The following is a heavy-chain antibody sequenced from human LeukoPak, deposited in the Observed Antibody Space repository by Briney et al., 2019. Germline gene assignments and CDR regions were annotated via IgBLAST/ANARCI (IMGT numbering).Heavy chain of an antibody. CDR2: TRNKVNSYTT. Sequence: YPGGSLRLSCAASGFTFSDHYIDWVRQAPGKGLGWVARTRNKVNSYTTAYAASVTGRFTVSRDDSSNSVYLQMNSLKIEDTAVYYCARSMYGEGRRIIDFDYWGQGSLLTVSS. CDR3: ARSMYGEGRRIIDFDY. V-gene: IGHV3-72*01. D-gene: IGHD4/OR15-4a*01. CDR1: GFTFSDHY. J-gene: IGHJ4*02.